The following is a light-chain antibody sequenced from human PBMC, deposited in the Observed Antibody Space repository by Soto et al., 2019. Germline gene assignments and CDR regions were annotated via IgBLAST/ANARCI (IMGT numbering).Light chain of an antibody. CDR2: KAS. V-gene: IGKV1-5*03. J-gene: IGKJ2*01. Sequence: DIQMTQSPSTLSASVGDGITITCRTRMSISSWLAWYQQKPGKAPKLLIYKASSLESGVPSRFSGSGSGTEFTLTISTLQPDDFATYYCQQYNSYSYTFGQGTKLEIK. CDR3: QQYNSYSYT. CDR1: MSISSW.